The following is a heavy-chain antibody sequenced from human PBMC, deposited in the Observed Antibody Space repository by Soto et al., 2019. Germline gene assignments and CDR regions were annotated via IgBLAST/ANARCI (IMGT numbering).Heavy chain of an antibody. CDR2: IYYSGST. V-gene: IGHV4-59*01. D-gene: IGHD3-10*01. J-gene: IGHJ6*03. Sequence: SETLSLTCTVSGGSISSYYWSWIRQPPGKGLEWIGYIYYSGSTNYNPSLKSRVTISVDTSKNQFSLKLSSVTAADTAVYYCARVPHYYGSGSYYNKLNYYYYYYMGVWGKGTTVTVSS. CDR3: ARVPHYYGSGSYYNKLNYYYYYYMGV. CDR1: GGSISSYY.